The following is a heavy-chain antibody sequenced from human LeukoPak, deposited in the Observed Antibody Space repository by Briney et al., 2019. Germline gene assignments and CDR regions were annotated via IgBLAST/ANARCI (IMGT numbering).Heavy chain of an antibody. CDR3: ARVGFGSSWYVSYWFDP. CDR2: INHSGST. Sequence: SETLSLTCAVYGGSFSGYYWSWIRQPPGKGLEWIGEINHSGSTNYNPSLKSRVTISVDTSKNQFSLKLSSVTAADTAVYYCARVGFGSSWYVSYWFDPWGQGTLVTVSS. D-gene: IGHD6-13*01. J-gene: IGHJ5*02. V-gene: IGHV4-34*01. CDR1: GGSFSGYY.